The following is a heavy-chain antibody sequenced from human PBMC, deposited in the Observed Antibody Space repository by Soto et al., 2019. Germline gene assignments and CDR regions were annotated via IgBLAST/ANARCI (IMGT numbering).Heavy chain of an antibody. J-gene: IGHJ4*02. D-gene: IGHD6-19*01. CDR1: GYTFNIYG. CDR3: ARDKLPYSSGWFFGY. Sequence: ASVKVSCKASGYTFNIYGITWVRQAPGQGLEWMGWISSYNGNTNYAQKIQGRVTLTTDTSTSTAYMELGSLRSDDTAVYYCARDKLPYSSGWFFGYWGQGTLVTVSS. V-gene: IGHV1-18*01. CDR2: ISSYNGNT.